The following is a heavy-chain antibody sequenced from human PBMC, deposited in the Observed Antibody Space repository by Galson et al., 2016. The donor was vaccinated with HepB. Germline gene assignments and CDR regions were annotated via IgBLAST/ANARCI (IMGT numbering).Heavy chain of an antibody. CDR1: GGSINSYY. Sequence: SETLSLTCTVSGGSINSYYWSWIRQPAGKGLEWIGRIYNSGYTDYNPSLKSRVTMSVDTSINQFSLRLNSVTAADTAVYYCATTLDSSDYFGFSDAFDIWGQGTMVTVSS. J-gene: IGHJ3*02. CDR3: ATTLDSSDYFGFSDAFDI. D-gene: IGHD3-22*01. V-gene: IGHV4-4*07. CDR2: IYNSGYT.